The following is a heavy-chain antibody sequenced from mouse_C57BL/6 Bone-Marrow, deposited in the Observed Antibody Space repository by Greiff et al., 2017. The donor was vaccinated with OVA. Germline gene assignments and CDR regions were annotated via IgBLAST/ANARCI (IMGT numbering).Heavy chain of an antibody. CDR2: ILPGSGST. CDR3: ASMDYGSFDY. CDR1: GYTFTGYW. J-gene: IGHJ2*01. D-gene: IGHD1-1*01. V-gene: IGHV1-9*01. Sequence: QVQLQQSGAELMKPGASVKLSCKATGYTFTGYWIEWVKQRPGHGLEWIGEILPGSGSTNYNGKFKGKATFTADTSSNTAYVQLSSLTTEDSAIYYCASMDYGSFDYWGQGTTLTVSS.